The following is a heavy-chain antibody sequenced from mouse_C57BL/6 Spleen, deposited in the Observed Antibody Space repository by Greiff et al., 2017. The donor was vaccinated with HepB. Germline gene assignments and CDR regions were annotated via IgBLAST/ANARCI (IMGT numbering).Heavy chain of an antibody. V-gene: IGHV7-3*01. J-gene: IGHJ4*01. CDR3: ARRGSSLYYAMDY. Sequence: EVMLVESGGGLVQPGGSLSLSCAASGFTFTDYYMSWVRQPPGKALEWLGFIRNKANGYTTEYSASVKGRFTISRDNSQSILYLQMNALRAEDSATYYCARRGSSLYYAMDYWGQGTSVTVSS. D-gene: IGHD1-1*01. CDR1: GFTFTDYY. CDR2: IRNKANGYTT.